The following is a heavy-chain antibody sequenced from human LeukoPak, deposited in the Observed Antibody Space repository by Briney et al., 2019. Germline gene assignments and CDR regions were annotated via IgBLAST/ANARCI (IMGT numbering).Heavy chain of an antibody. CDR3: AREPHGGYVFVY. V-gene: IGHV1-3*04. Sequence: GASVKVSCKASGYTFTSYAMHWVRQAPGQRLEWMGWINTVNGNTKYSQKFQGRVTITRDTSASTAYMVLSSLRSEDTAVYYCAREPHGGYVFVYWGQGTRVTVSS. J-gene: IGHJ4*02. D-gene: IGHD3-16*01. CDR2: INTVNGNT. CDR1: GYTFTSYA.